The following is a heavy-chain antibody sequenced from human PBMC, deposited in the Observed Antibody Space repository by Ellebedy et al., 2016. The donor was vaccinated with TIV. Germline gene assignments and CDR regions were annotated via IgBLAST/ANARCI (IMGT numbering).Heavy chain of an antibody. CDR3: ARVDYGGNSGFDY. V-gene: IGHV3-21*01. Sequence: GESLKISCAASGFTFSSYNMNWVRQAPGKGLEWVSSISSSSSYIYYADSVKGRFTISRDNAKNSLYLQMNSLRAEDTAVYYCARVDYGGNSGFDYWGQGTLVTVSS. CDR1: GFTFSSYN. J-gene: IGHJ4*02. D-gene: IGHD4-23*01. CDR2: ISSSSSYI.